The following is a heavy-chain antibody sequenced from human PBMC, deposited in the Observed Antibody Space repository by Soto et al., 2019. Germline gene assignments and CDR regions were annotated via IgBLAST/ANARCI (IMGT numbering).Heavy chain of an antibody. Sequence: SETLSLTCTVSGGSISSYYWSWIRQPPGKGLEWIGYIYYSGSTNYNPSLKGRFTISRDNAKNSLYLQMNSLRAEDTAVYYCASDFYSSSSDIMLDLFDYWGQGTLVTVSS. CDR3: ASDFYSSSSDIMLDLFDY. CDR2: IYYSGST. D-gene: IGHD6-6*01. CDR1: GGSISSYY. V-gene: IGHV4-59*12. J-gene: IGHJ4*02.